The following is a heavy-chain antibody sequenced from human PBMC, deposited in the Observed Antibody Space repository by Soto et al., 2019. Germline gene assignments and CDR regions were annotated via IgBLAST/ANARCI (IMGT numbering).Heavy chain of an antibody. V-gene: IGHV1-69*13. D-gene: IGHD6-19*01. J-gene: IGHJ5*02. CDR3: ARSEQWLVDP. CDR1: GDTFSNYA. Sequence: SVKVSCKASGDTFSNYAISWVRQAPGQGLEWMGGIIPIFGTASYTQKFQGRVTITADESTSTAYMELSSLKSEDTAVYYCARSEQWLVDPWGQGTLVTVSS. CDR2: IIPIFGTA.